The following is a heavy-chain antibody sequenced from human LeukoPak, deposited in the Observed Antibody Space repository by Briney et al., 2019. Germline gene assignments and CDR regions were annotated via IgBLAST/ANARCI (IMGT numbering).Heavy chain of an antibody. J-gene: IGHJ4*02. V-gene: IGHV3-21*01. CDR2: ISSSSSYI. Sequence: PGRSLRLSCAASGFTFSSYSMNWVRQAPGKGLEWVSSISSSSSYIYYADSVKGRFTISRDNAKNSLYLQMNSLRAEDTAVYYCARGYLDWLYYFDYWGQGTLVTVSS. CDR1: GFTFSSYS. CDR3: ARGYLDWLYYFDY. D-gene: IGHD3-9*01.